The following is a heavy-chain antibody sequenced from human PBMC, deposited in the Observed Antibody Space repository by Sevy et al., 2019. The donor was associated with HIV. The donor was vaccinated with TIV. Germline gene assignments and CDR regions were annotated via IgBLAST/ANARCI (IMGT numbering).Heavy chain of an antibody. CDR1: GYTFSSYG. CDR3: ARLDLSGSGWYGNGMDV. CDR2: ISTYNGDT. D-gene: IGHD6-19*01. J-gene: IGHJ6*02. V-gene: IGHV1-18*01. Sequence: ASVMVSCKASGYTFSSYGITWVRQAPGQGLAWMGWISTYNGDTNYAQKLQGRVTMTTDTSTSTAYMDLRSLRFDDTAVYYCARLDLSGSGWYGNGMDVWGQGTTVTVSS.